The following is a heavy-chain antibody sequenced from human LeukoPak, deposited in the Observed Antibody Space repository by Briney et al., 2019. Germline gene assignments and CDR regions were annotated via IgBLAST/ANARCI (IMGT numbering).Heavy chain of an antibody. Sequence: GGSLRLSCAASGFTFSTYWMHWVRQIPGKGLVWVSCIKTDGSITRYADSVKGRFTISRDNAKNTLYLQMNSLRVEDTAVYYCARDKERVPAAIYVDDAFDIWGQGTMVTVSS. V-gene: IGHV3-74*01. CDR3: ARDKERVPAAIYVDDAFDI. CDR2: IKTDGSIT. D-gene: IGHD2-2*01. J-gene: IGHJ3*02. CDR1: GFTFSTYW.